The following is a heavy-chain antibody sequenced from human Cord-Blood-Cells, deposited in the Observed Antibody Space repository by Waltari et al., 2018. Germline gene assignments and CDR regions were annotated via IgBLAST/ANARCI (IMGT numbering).Heavy chain of an antibody. CDR2: INPNSGGT. CDR1: GYTFTGYY. D-gene: IGHD6-13*01. J-gene: IGHJ5*02. Sequence: QVQLVQSGAEVKKPGASVKVSCKASGYTFTGYYMHWVRQAPGQGLEWMGGINPNSGGTNDAQKFQGWVTMTRDTSISTAYMELSRLRADDTAVYYCARAYSSSWYKVNWFDPWGQGTLVTVSS. CDR3: ARAYSSSWYKVNWFDP. V-gene: IGHV1-2*04.